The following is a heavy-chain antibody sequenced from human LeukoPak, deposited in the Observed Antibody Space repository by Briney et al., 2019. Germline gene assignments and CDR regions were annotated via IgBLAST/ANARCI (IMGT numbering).Heavy chain of an antibody. Sequence: GGSLRLSCAASGFTLSSYAMSWVRQAPGKGVEGGSAISGSGGGTYYADSVKGRFTISRDNSKNTLYLQMNSLRAEDTAVYYCAKARFLEWLPFDYWGQGTLVTVSS. CDR1: GFTLSSYA. CDR2: ISGSGGGT. J-gene: IGHJ4*02. V-gene: IGHV3-23*01. D-gene: IGHD3-3*01. CDR3: AKARFLEWLPFDY.